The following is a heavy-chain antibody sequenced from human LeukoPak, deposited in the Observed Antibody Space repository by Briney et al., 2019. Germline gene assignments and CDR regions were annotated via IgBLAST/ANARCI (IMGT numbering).Heavy chain of an antibody. CDR2: INPSGGST. Sequence: ASVKVSCKASGYTFTSYYMHWVRQAPGQGREWMGIINPSGGSTSYAQKFQGRVTITRNTSISTAYMELSSLRSEDTAVYYCAREAADTRDAFDIWGQGTMVTVSS. D-gene: IGHD5-18*01. V-gene: IGHV1-46*01. J-gene: IGHJ3*02. CDR3: AREAADTRDAFDI. CDR1: GYTFTSYY.